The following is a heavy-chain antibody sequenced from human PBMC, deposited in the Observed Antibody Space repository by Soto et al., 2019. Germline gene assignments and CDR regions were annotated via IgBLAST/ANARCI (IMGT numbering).Heavy chain of an antibody. J-gene: IGHJ5*02. CDR2: INPKSRGT. CDR3: ARVTLNAVNWFDP. Sequence: QVQLVQSGAAVKKPGASVKVSCKASGYTFTDYFIHWVRQAPGQGFEWMGWINPKSRGTNYAQKLQGRVTMTRDTSNSTAYMELRGLRSDDTAVYYCARVTLNAVNWFDPWGQGTLVTVSS. V-gene: IGHV1-2*02. CDR1: GYTFTDYF.